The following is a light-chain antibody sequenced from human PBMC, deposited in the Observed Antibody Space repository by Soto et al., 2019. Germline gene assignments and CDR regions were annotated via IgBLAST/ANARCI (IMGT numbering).Light chain of an antibody. Sequence: EIVLTQSPGTLSLSPGERATLSCRASQSVRNNYLAWYQQKPGQAPRLLMYGASTRATGIPDRFSGSGSGTDFTLTISRLEPEDFAVYYCQQYGSSPPRTFGQGTKLEIK. CDR1: QSVRNNY. CDR2: GAS. V-gene: IGKV3-20*01. J-gene: IGKJ2*01. CDR3: QQYGSSPPRT.